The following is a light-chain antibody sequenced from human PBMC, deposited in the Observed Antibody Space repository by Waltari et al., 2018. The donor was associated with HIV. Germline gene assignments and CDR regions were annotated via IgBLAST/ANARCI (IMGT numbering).Light chain of an antibody. V-gene: IGLV1-47*01. Sequence: QSVLTQPPAASGTPGQRVTISCSGSMSNIGSKNVYWYQNVPGTAPKLHMYRNDQRPSGGPDRFSGSKSGTSASLAISGLRSEDEADYYCVVWDDSLSGVVFGGGTKLTVL. J-gene: IGLJ2*01. CDR1: MSNIGSKN. CDR3: VVWDDSLSGVV. CDR2: RND.